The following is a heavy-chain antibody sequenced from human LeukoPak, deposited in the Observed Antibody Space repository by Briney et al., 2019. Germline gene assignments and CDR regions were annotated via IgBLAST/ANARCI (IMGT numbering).Heavy chain of an antibody. CDR2: ISSSSSYI. V-gene: IGHV3-21*01. CDR1: GFTFSSYS. Sequence: GGSLRLSCAASGFTFSSYSMNWVRQAPGKGLEWVSSISSSSSYIYYADSVKGRFTISRGNAKNSLYLQMNSLRAEDTAVYYCASGPADRGGYWGQGTLVTVSS. J-gene: IGHJ4*02. D-gene: IGHD1-14*01. CDR3: ASGPADRGGY.